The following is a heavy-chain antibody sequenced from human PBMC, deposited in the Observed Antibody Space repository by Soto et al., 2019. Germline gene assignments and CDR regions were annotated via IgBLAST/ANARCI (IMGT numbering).Heavy chain of an antibody. J-gene: IGHJ6*02. CDR1: GFTFSSYA. V-gene: IGHV3-30-3*01. CDR3: ARDWVVVVAARYGMDV. D-gene: IGHD2-15*01. CDR2: ISYDGSNK. Sequence: QVQLVESGGGVVQPGRSLRLSCAASGFTFSSYAMHWVRQAPGKGLEWVAVISYDGSNKYYADSVKGRFTISRDNSKNTLYLQMNSLRAEDTAVYYCARDWVVVVAARYGMDVWGQGTTVTVSS.